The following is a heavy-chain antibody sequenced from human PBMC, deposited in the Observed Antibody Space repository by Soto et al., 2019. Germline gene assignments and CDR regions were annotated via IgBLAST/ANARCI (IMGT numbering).Heavy chain of an antibody. CDR3: ARYIVATSYYYYSVWTS. CDR2: IYYSGST. J-gene: IGHJ6*02. CDR1: GGSISSGGYY. D-gene: IGHD5-12*01. Sequence: QVQLQESGPGLVKPSQTLSLTCTVSGGSISSGGYYWSWIRQHPGKGLEWIGYIYYSGSTYYNPSLKSRVTISVDTSKNQFSLKLSSVTAADTAVYYCARYIVATSYYYYSVWTSGAKGPRSPSP. V-gene: IGHV4-31*03.